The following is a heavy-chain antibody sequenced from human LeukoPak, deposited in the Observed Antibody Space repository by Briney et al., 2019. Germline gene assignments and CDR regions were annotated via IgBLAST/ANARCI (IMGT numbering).Heavy chain of an antibody. Sequence: SETLSLTCSVSGGSTSTYYWSWIRQPPGKGLEWIGYIDDSGSTDYNPSLKSRVTISVDTSKNQFSLKLSSVTAADTAMYYCASHYGSGFDYWGQGTLVTVSS. CDR1: GGSTSTYY. J-gene: IGHJ4*02. V-gene: IGHV4-59*01. D-gene: IGHD3-10*01. CDR3: ASHYGSGFDY. CDR2: IDDSGST.